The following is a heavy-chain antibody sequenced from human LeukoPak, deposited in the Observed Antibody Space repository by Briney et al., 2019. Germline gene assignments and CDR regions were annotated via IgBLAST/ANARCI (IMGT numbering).Heavy chain of an antibody. CDR1: GGSFSGYY. CDR3: ARLGTAMYYYYYGMDV. D-gene: IGHD5-18*01. CDR2: INHSGST. Sequence: ASETLSLTCAVYGGSFSGYYWSWIRQLPGKGLEWIGEINHSGSTNYNPSLKSRVTISVDTSKNQFSLKLSSVTAADTAVYYCARLGTAMYYYYYGMDVWGQGTTVTVSS. V-gene: IGHV4-34*01. J-gene: IGHJ6*02.